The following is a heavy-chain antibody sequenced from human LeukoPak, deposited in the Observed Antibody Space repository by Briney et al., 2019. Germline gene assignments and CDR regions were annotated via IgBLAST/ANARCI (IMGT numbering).Heavy chain of an antibody. CDR3: ARDLGLGDFYYMDV. CDR2: IYYSGST. J-gene: IGHJ6*03. CDR1: GGSISSGDYY. V-gene: IGHV4-31*03. D-gene: IGHD3-16*01. Sequence: SETLSLTCTVSGGSISSGDYYWSWIRQHPGKGLEWIGYIYYSGSTYYNPSLKSRVTISVDTSKNQFSLKLSSVTAADTAVYYCARDLGLGDFYYMDVWGKGTTVTVSS.